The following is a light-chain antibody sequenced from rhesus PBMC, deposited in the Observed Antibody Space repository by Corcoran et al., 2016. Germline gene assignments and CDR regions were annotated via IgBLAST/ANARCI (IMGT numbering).Light chain of an antibody. Sequence: EIVMTQSPATLSLPPGERASLFRRASQSVSSSLAWYQQKPGQAPRLLIYGACTRSTGIPDRFSGSGSGTEFSLTISILEPEDFAVYYCQQYNDWNSFGLGTKVEIK. J-gene: IGKJ2*01. CDR3: QQYNDWNS. CDR1: QSVSSS. V-gene: IGKV3-42*03. CDR2: GAC.